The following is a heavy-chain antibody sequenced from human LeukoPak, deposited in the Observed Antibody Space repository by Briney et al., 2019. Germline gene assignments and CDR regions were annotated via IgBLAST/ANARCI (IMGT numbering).Heavy chain of an antibody. V-gene: IGHV3-23*01. D-gene: IGHD3-22*01. CDR3: ARSGCVDYYDGSGSLGVR. Sequence: ETLSLTCAVYGGSFSGYYWSWIRQPPGKGLEWVSAISGSGGSTYYADSVKGRFTISRDNSKNTLYLQMNSLRAEDTAVYYCARSGCVDYYDGSGSLGVRGGQGTLVTVSS. CDR2: ISGSGGST. CDR1: GGSFSGYY. J-gene: IGHJ4*02.